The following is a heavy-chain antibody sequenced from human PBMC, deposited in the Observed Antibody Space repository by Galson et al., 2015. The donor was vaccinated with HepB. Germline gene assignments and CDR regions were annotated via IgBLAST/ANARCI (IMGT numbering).Heavy chain of an antibody. D-gene: IGHD2-15*01. J-gene: IGHJ6*02. CDR1: GFTFSDYW. CDR2: IKTDGSTT. V-gene: IGHV3-74*01. CDR3: ARDLVVVAATPEANYYYYYGMDV. Sequence: SLRLSCAGSGFTFSDYWMHWVRQGPGKGLVWVSRIKTDGSTTSYADSVKGRFTISRDNAKNTLYLQMNSLRAEDTAVYYCARDLVVVAATPEANYYYYYGMDVWGQGTTVTVSS.